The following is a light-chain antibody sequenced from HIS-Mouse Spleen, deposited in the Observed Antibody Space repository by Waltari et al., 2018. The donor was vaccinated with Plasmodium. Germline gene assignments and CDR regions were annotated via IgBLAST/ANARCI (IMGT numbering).Light chain of an antibody. CDR1: SGHSSYA. Sequence: QLVLTQSPSASASLGASVKLTCTLSSGHSSYAIAWHQQQPEKGPRYLMKLNSDGSHSKGAGIPDRVSGSSSGAERYLTISSLQSEDEADYYCQTWGTGMGVFGGGTKLTVL. J-gene: IGLJ2*01. CDR2: LNSDGSH. V-gene: IGLV4-69*01. CDR3: QTWGTGMGV.